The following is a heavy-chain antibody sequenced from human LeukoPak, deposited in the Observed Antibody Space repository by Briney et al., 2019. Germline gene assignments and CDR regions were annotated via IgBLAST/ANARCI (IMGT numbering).Heavy chain of an antibody. J-gene: IGHJ6*02. Sequence: PGGSLRLSCAASGFTFSSHSMNWVRQAPGKGLEWVSYISSSSSTIYYADSVKGRFTISRDNAKNTLYLQMNSLRAEDTAVYYCAKATHFYYYGMDVWGQGTTVTVSS. CDR1: GFTFSSHS. CDR3: AKATHFYYYGMDV. CDR2: ISSSSSTI. V-gene: IGHV3-48*01.